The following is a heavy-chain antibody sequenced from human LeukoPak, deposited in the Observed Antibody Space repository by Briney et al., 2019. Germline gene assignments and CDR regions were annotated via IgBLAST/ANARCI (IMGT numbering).Heavy chain of an antibody. CDR3: VKHMRATNTYSFFGLDV. CDR1: GFTFKDYG. V-gene: IGHV3-9*01. J-gene: IGHJ6*02. Sequence: GRSLRLSCAATGFTFKDYGMHWVRQPPGKGLEWVSSINWNGGGTDYADSVKGRFTISRDNAKNSLYLQLSSLRPEDTALYYCVKHMRATNTYSFFGLDVWGQGTTVTVSS. D-gene: IGHD1-26*01. CDR2: INWNGGGT.